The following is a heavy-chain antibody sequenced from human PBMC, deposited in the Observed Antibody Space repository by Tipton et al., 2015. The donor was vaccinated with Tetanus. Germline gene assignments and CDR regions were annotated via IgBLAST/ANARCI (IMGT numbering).Heavy chain of an antibody. CDR3: ARDHRLSASYAGWFDP. CDR2: IYSSGSI. V-gene: IGHV4-59*01. D-gene: IGHD2-8*01. J-gene: IGHJ5*02. Sequence: TLSLTCSVSGGSINPYYWSWIRQPPGKGLEWIGNIYSSGSIYYNPSLKSRVTISVDTSRNQFSLRLKSVTPADTAMYYCARDHRLSASYAGWFDPWGQGTLVTVSS. CDR1: GGSINPYY.